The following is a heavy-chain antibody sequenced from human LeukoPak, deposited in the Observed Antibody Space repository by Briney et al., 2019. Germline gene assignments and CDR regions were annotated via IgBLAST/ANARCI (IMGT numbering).Heavy chain of an antibody. V-gene: IGHV3-74*01. Sequence: GGSLRLSCAASGFPFSSYWMHWVRHAPGKGLVCVSRIKSDGSSTSYADSVKGRFTISRDNAKNTLYLQMNNLRAEDTAVYYCARGCSGGSCYGYWGQGTLVTVSS. J-gene: IGHJ4*02. D-gene: IGHD2-15*01. CDR1: GFPFSSYW. CDR3: ARGCSGGSCYGY. CDR2: IKSDGSST.